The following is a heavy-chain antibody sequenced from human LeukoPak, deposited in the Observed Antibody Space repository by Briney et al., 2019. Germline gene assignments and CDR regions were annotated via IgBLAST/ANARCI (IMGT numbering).Heavy chain of an antibody. CDR1: GYTFINYY. J-gene: IGHJ4*02. CDR2: INPNSGGT. V-gene: IGHV1-2*06. D-gene: IGHD3-3*01. Sequence: ASVKVSCKASGYTFINYYIDWVRQAPGQGLEWMGRINPNSGGTKYTQKFQGRVTITRDTSINTAYMELSRLISDDTAVYYCAVGGASWHFHHWGQGTLVTVSS. CDR3: AVGGASWHFHH.